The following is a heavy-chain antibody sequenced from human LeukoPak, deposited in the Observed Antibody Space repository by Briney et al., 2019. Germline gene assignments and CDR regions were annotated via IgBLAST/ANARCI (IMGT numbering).Heavy chain of an antibody. Sequence: GGSLRLSCAASGFTFSSDGIHWVRQAPGKGLERGAVIWYDGSNKYYADSVKGRFTISRDNSKNTLYLQMNSLRAEDTAVYYCAKHRFGYYMDVWGKGTTVTVSS. CDR2: IWYDGSNK. D-gene: IGHD3-10*01. J-gene: IGHJ6*03. V-gene: IGHV3-30*02. CDR3: AKHRFGYYMDV. CDR1: GFTFSSDG.